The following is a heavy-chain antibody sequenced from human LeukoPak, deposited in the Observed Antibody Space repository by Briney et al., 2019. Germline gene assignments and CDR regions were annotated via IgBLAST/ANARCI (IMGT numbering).Heavy chain of an antibody. J-gene: IGHJ4*02. Sequence: SETLSLTCTVSGGSISSSSYYWGWIRQPPGKGLEWIGSIYYSGSTYYNPSLKSRVTISVDTSKNQFSLKLSSVTAADTAVYYCARETVTTPHPFDYWGQGTLVTVSS. CDR2: IYYSGST. D-gene: IGHD4-17*01. CDR3: ARETVTTPHPFDY. V-gene: IGHV4-39*07. CDR1: GGSISSSSYY.